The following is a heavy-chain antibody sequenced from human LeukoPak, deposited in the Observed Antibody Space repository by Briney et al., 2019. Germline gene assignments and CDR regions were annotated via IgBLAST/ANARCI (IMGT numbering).Heavy chain of an antibody. V-gene: IGHV4-39*07. CDR2: IYYSGST. D-gene: IGHD3-9*01. CDR1: GGSISSNTYY. J-gene: IGHJ6*02. Sequence: PSETLSLTCIVSGGSISSNTYYWSWIRQPPGKGLEWIGSIYYSGSTYYNPSLKSRVTISVDTSKNQFSLKLSSVTAADTAVYYCARDQDDSPTSSYYDILTGLNLYYYYYGMDVWGQGTTVTVSS. CDR3: ARDQDDSPTSSYYDILTGLNLYYYYYGMDV.